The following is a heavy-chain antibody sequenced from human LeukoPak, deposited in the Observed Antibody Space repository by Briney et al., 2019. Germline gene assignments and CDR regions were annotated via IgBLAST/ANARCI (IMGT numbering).Heavy chain of an antibody. D-gene: IGHD1-7*01. Sequence: GESLKISCKGSGYSFTSYWIGWVRQMPGKGLGWMGIIYPGDSDTRYSPSFQGQVTISADKSISTAYLQWSSLKASDTAMYYCARAGNYGYYYYGMDVWGQGTTVTVSS. CDR1: GYSFTSYW. CDR3: ARAGNYGYYYYGMDV. V-gene: IGHV5-51*01. CDR2: IYPGDSDT. J-gene: IGHJ6*02.